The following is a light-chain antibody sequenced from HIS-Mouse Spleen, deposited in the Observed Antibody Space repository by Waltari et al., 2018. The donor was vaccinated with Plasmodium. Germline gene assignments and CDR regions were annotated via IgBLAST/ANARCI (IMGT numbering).Light chain of an antibody. J-gene: IGKJ4*01. Sequence: DIQMTQSPSSLSASVGDRVTITCQASQDISNYLNWYQQKPGQAPKLLIYDASNLETGVPSRFSGSGSGTDVTFTISSLQPEDSATYYCQQYDNLPLTFGGGTKVEIK. CDR3: QQYDNLPLT. CDR2: DAS. CDR1: QDISNY. V-gene: IGKV1-33*01.